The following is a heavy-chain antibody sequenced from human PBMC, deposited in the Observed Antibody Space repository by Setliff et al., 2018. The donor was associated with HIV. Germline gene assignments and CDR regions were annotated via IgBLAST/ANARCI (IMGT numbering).Heavy chain of an antibody. D-gene: IGHD1-26*01. CDR2: IGDSDGST. CDR1: GFIFSNSD. Sequence: GGSLRLSCAASGFIFSNSDMHWVRQAPGKGLEWVSVIGDSDGSTYYADSVKGRFSISRDNSKSTVYLEMNSLTFDDTAMYYCASGHLKVGDAFHIWGQGTMVTVS. CDR3: ASGHLKVGDAFHI. J-gene: IGHJ3*02. V-gene: IGHV3-NL1*01.